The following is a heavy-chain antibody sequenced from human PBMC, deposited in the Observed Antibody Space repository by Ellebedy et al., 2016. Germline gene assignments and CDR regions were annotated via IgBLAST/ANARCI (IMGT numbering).Heavy chain of an antibody. CDR1: GFTISNTY. V-gene: IGHV3-66*01. J-gene: IGHJ4*02. CDR2: IYSGGVT. CDR3: ATGLGVPRLDY. D-gene: IGHD3-3*01. Sequence: GGSLRLSCAASGFTISNTYMNWVRQAPGKGLECVSVIYSGGVTSYADSVKGRFTISRDNSKNTLYLQMYSLRAEDTAVYYCATGLGVPRLDYWGQGTLLTVSS.